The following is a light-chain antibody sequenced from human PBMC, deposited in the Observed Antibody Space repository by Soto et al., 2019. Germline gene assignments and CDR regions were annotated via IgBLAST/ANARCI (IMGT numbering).Light chain of an antibody. CDR3: AAWDDSLNGHVV. Sequence: QSVLTQPPSASGTPGQRVTISCSGSSSNIGSNTVNWYQQLPGTAPKLLIYSNNQRPSGVRDRFSVSKSGTSASLAISGLQSEDEADYYCAAWDDSLNGHVVFGGGTKLTVL. CDR2: SNN. J-gene: IGLJ2*01. CDR1: SSNIGSNT. V-gene: IGLV1-44*01.